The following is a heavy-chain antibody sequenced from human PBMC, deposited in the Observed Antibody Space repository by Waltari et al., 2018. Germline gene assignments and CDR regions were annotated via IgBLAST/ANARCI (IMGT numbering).Heavy chain of an antibody. CDR2: IYYSGST. CDR1: GGSISSSSYY. CDR3: ARVFLPGGGAFDI. J-gene: IGHJ3*02. V-gene: IGHV4-39*01. Sequence: QLQLQESGPGLVKPSETLSLTCTVSGGSISSSSYYWGWIRQPPGKGLEWIGSIYYSGSTYYNPSLKSQFTISVDTSKNQFSLNLSSVTAADTALYYCARVFLPGGGAFDIWGQGTMVTVSS. D-gene: IGHD1-1*01.